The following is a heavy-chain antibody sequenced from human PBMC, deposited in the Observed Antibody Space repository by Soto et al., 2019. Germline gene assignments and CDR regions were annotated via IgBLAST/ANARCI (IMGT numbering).Heavy chain of an antibody. Sequence: PGGSLRLSCAASGFTFSSYAMSWVRQAPGKGLEWVSAISGSGDSTYYADSVKGRFTISRDNSKNTLYLQMNSLRAEDTAVYYCAKDYRTVAAHRNYFDYWGQGTLVTVSS. CDR2: ISGSGDST. D-gene: IGHD6-6*01. V-gene: IGHV3-23*01. J-gene: IGHJ4*02. CDR1: GFTFSSYA. CDR3: AKDYRTVAAHRNYFDY.